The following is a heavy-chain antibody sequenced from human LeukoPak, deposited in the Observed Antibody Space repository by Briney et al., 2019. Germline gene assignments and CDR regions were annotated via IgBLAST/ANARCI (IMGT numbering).Heavy chain of an antibody. CDR1: GGTFSSYA. CDR2: IIPILGIA. J-gene: IGHJ3*02. D-gene: IGHD2-2*01. V-gene: IGHV1-69*04. Sequence: SVKVSCKASGGTFSSYAISWVRQAPGQGLEWMGRIIPILGIANYAQKFQGRVTITADKSTSTAYMELSSLRSEDTAVYYCARVPCASSSCPRRALDIWGQGTMVTVSS. CDR3: ARVPCASSSCPRRALDI.